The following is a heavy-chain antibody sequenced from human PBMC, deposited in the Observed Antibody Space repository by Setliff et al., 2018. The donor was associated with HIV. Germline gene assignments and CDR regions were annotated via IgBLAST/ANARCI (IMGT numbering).Heavy chain of an antibody. J-gene: IGHJ6*03. CDR1: GGSISSYY. V-gene: IGHV4-4*07. Sequence: KTSETLSLTCTVSGGSISSYYWSWIRQPAGKGLEWIGRIYPSGSTSYNPSLKSRVTMSVDTSKNQISLKLSSVTAADTAVFYCAREFYHYDSSDYYSDYYYYYMDVWGKGTTVTVSS. CDR2: IYPSGST. D-gene: IGHD3-22*01. CDR3: AREFYHYDSSDYYSDYYYYYMDV.